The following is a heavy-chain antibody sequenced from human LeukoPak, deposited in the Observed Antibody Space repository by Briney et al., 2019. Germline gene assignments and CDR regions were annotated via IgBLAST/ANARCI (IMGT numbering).Heavy chain of an antibody. J-gene: IGHJ2*01. V-gene: IGHV4-59*01. CDR1: GGSISSYY. Sequence: SETLSLTCTVSGGSISSYYWSWIPQPPGKGLEWIGYIYYSGSTNYNPSLKSRVTISLDTSKNQFSLKLSSVTAADTAVYYCARGTYGDYERVWYFDLWGRGTLVTVSS. CDR3: ARGTYGDYERVWYFDL. D-gene: IGHD4-17*01. CDR2: IYYSGST.